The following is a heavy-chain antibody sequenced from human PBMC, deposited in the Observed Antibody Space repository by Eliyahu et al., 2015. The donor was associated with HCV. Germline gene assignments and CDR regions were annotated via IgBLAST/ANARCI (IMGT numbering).Heavy chain of an antibody. V-gene: IGHV4-39*01. D-gene: IGHD3-3*01. J-gene: IGHJ6*02. CDR3: ARLPITIFGVVISAGPAVYGMDV. CDR1: GGSISSSSYY. Sequence: QLQLQESGPGLVKPSETLSLTCTVSGGSISSSSYYWGWIRQPPGKGLEWIVGSYYSGGSYYNPSLKSRVTISVDTSKNQFSLKLSSVTAADTAVYYCARLPITIFGVVISAGPAVYGMDVWGQGTTVTVSS. CDR2: SYYSGGS.